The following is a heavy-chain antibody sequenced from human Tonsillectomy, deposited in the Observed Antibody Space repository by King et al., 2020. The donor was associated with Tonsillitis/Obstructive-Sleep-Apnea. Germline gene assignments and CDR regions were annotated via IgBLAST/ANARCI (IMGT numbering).Heavy chain of an antibody. CDR2: TYYRSQWDN. J-gene: IGHJ4*02. V-gene: IGHV6-1*01. D-gene: IGHD1-26*01. CDR3: ARGWGLNY. CDR1: GESVSSDRAA. Sequence: VQLQQSGPGLVKPSQTLSLTCAISGESVSSDRAAWNWIRQSPSRGLEWLGRTYYRSQWDNDYGVSVKSRIIINADTSKNQFSLQLYPVTSEYTAVYFCARGWGLNYCGQGTLVTVSS.